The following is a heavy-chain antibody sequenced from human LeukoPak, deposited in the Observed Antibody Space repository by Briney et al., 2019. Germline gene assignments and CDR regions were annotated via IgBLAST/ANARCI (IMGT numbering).Heavy chain of an antibody. CDR1: GFTFSNYA. V-gene: IGHV3-53*01. Sequence: PGGSLRLSCAASGFTFSNYALSWVRQAPGKGLGWVSVIYSGGSKYYADSVKDRFTISRDNSKNTLYLQMNSLRAEDTAVYFFSKQKTAYDILTGYYSSSAFDIWGQGTMVTVSS. CDR3: SKQKTAYDILTGYYSSSAFDI. CDR2: IYSGGSK. J-gene: IGHJ3*02. D-gene: IGHD3-9*01.